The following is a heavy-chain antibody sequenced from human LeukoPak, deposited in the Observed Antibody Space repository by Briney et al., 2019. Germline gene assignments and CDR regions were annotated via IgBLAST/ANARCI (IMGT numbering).Heavy chain of an antibody. CDR3: ARAVIAARRIAFDI. CDR2: IYYSGST. J-gene: IGHJ3*02. D-gene: IGHD6-6*01. V-gene: IGHV4-59*01. CDR1: GGSISSYY. Sequence: PSETLSLTCTVSGGSISSYYWSWIRQPPGKGLEWIGYIYYSGSTNYNPSLKSRVTISVDTSKNQFSLKLSSVTAADTAVYYCARAVIAARRIAFDIWGQGTMVTVSS.